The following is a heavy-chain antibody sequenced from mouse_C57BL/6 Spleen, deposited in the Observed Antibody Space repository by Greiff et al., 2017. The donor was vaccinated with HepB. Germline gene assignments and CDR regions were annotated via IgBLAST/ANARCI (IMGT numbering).Heavy chain of an antibody. CDR1: GYTFTDYY. CDR3: AAYSSGPSMDY. D-gene: IGHD3-2*02. V-gene: IGHV1-26*01. CDR2: INPNNGGT. Sequence: EVQLQQSGPELVKPGASVKISCKASGYTFTDYYMNWVKQSHGKSLEWIGDINPNNGGTSYNQKFKGKATLTVDKSSSTAYMELRSLTSEDSAVYYCAAYSSGPSMDYWGQGTSVTVSS. J-gene: IGHJ4*01.